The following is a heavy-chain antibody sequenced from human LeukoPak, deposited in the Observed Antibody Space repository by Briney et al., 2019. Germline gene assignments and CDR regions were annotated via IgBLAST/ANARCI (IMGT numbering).Heavy chain of an antibody. V-gene: IGHV3-23*01. J-gene: IGHJ4*02. CDR1: GFTFDDYA. CDR3: AKDSVGYDFWSGYRENDY. Sequence: PGGSLRLSCAASGFTFDDYAMHWVRQAPGKGLEWVSAISGSGGSTYYADSVKGRFAISRDNPKNTLYLQMNSLRAEDTAVYYCAKDSVGYDFWSGYRENDYWGQGTLVTVSS. CDR2: ISGSGGST. D-gene: IGHD3-3*01.